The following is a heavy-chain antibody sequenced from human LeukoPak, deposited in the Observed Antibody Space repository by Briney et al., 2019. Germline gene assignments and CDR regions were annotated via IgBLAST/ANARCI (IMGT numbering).Heavy chain of an antibody. CDR1: GYSFSDYY. J-gene: IGHJ5*02. Sequence: GASVKVSCKASGYSFSDYYIHWARQAPGQGLEWMGWIKPNSGATKYAQKFQGRVTVTRDTSITTAYMELSSLRSDDTAVYYCARGFRLWDYYDSSGSDHWGQGTLVSVSS. CDR2: IKPNSGAT. D-gene: IGHD3-22*01. CDR3: ARGFRLWDYYDSSGSDH. V-gene: IGHV1-2*02.